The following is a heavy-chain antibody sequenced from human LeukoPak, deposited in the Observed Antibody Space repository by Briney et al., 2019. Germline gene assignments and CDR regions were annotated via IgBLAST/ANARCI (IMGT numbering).Heavy chain of an antibody. Sequence: SETLSLTCTVSGGSISSYYWSWIRQPPGKGLEWIGYIYYSGSTNYNPSLKSRATISVDTSKNQFSLNLSSVTAADTAVYYCARYGRKWYFDLWGRGTLVTVSS. CDR1: GGSISSYY. V-gene: IGHV4-59*01. D-gene: IGHD1-26*01. CDR2: IYYSGST. J-gene: IGHJ2*01. CDR3: ARYGRKWYFDL.